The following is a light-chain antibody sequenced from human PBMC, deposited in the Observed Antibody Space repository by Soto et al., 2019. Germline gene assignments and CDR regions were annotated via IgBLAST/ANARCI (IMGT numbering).Light chain of an antibody. CDR1: SSDVGGYNY. CDR2: DVN. J-gene: IGLJ2*01. V-gene: IGLV2-14*03. CDR3: CSHSSSSTLVV. Sequence: QSVLSQPASMSGSPGQSITISCTGTSSDVGGYNYVSWYRQYPGKAPKLIIYDVNNRPSEVSNRFSGSKSGNTASLTISGLQAEDEADYYCCSHSSSSTLVVFGGGTKLTVL.